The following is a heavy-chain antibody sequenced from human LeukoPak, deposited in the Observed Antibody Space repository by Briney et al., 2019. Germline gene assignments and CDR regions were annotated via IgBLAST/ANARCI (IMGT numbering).Heavy chain of an antibody. D-gene: IGHD6-6*01. V-gene: IGHV4-4*07. CDR1: GGSISSYY. Sequence: SETLSLTCTVSGGSISSYYWSWIRQPAGKGLEWIGRIYTSGSTNYNPSLKSRVTMAVDTSTNQFSLKLSSVTAADTAVYYCARGVAARNYYMDVWGKGTTVTVSS. CDR3: ARGVAARNYYMDV. CDR2: IYTSGST. J-gene: IGHJ6*03.